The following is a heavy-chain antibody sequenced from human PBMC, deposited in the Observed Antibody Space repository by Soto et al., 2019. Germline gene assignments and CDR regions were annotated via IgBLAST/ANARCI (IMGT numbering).Heavy chain of an antibody. J-gene: IGHJ5*02. CDR1: GGSISSYY. V-gene: IGHV4-59*01. CDR3: ARLGVSLGFDP. D-gene: IGHD6-6*01. Sequence: TLSLTCTVSGGSISSYYWSWIRQPPGKGLEWIGYIYYSGSTNYNPSLKSRVTISVDTSKNQFSLKLSSVTAADTAVYYCARLGVSLGFDPWGQGTLVTVSS. CDR2: IYYSGST.